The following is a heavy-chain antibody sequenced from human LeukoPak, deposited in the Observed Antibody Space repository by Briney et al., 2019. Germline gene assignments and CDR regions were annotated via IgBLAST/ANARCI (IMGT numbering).Heavy chain of an antibody. CDR1: GFTFSSYG. CDR2: IPYDGSNK. Sequence: GGSLRLSCAASGFTFSSYGMHWVRQAPGEGLEWVAFIPYDGSNKYYADSMKGRFSISRDNSKNTLYLQMNRLRAEDTAVYYCAKDGELYSSGWYLNYWGQGTLVTVSS. V-gene: IGHV3-30*02. CDR3: AKDGELYSSGWYLNY. J-gene: IGHJ4*02. D-gene: IGHD6-19*01.